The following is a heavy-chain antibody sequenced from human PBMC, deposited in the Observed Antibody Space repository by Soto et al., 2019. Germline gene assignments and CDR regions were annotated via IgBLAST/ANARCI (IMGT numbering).Heavy chain of an antibody. Sequence: GGSLRLSCAASGFSFGSYALSWVRQAPGKGLEWVSAISGSDGKTFYADSVKGRFSISRDTSQSTLYLQMNSLRADDTAMYYCARWSYLDYWGQGTRVTVSS. J-gene: IGHJ4*02. V-gene: IGHV3-23*01. CDR2: ISGSDGKT. D-gene: IGHD3-3*01. CDR3: ARWSYLDY. CDR1: GFSFGSYA.